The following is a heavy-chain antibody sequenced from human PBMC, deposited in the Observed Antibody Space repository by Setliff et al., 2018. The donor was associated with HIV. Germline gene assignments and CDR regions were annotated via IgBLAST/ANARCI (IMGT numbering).Heavy chain of an antibody. J-gene: IGHJ6*02. CDR2: IILLFGTP. V-gene: IGHV1-69*13. CDR1: GGTFSSYA. Sequence: SVQVSCKASGGTFSSYAISWVRQAPGQGLEWMGGIILLFGTPNYAQKFQGRVTITADESTSTAYMELSSLRSEDTAVYYCARDLYYYDSSGYYPGNYYGMDVWGQGTTVTVSS. D-gene: IGHD3-22*01. CDR3: ARDLYYYDSSGYYPGNYYGMDV.